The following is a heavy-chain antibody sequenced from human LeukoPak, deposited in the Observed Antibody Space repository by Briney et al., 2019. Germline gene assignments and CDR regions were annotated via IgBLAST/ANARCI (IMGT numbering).Heavy chain of an antibody. J-gene: IGHJ4*02. CDR2: IIPIFGTA. V-gene: IGHV1-69*05. D-gene: IGHD6-13*01. CDR3: ARSPQRMIAAAAH. Sequence: GSSVKVSCKASGGTFSSYAISWVRQAPGQGLEWMGGIIPIFGTANYAQKFQGRVTITTDESTSTAYMELSSLRSEDTAVYYCARSPQRMIAAAAHWGQGTLVTVSS. CDR1: GGTFSSYA.